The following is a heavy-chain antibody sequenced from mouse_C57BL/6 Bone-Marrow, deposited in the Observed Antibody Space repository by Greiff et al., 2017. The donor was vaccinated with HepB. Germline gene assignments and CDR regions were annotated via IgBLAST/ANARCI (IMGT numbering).Heavy chain of an antibody. D-gene: IGHD2-5*01. V-gene: IGHV1-26*01. J-gene: IGHJ4*01. CDR1: GYTFTDYY. Sequence: EVQLQQSGPELVKPGASVKISCKASGYTFTDYYMNWVKQSHGKSLEWIGDINPNNGGTSYNQKFKGKATLTVDKSSSTAYMELRSLTSEDSAVYYGAGAYYSNYVSYYYAMDYWGQGTSVTVSS. CDR3: AGAYYSNYVSYYYAMDY. CDR2: INPNNGGT.